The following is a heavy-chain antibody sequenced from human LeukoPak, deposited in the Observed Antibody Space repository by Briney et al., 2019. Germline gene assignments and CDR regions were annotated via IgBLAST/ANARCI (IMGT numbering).Heavy chain of an antibody. Sequence: GPVKVSCKASGYTFTSYGISWVRQAPGQGLEWMGYINDGDGNTKYSQEFQGRVTITRDTSASIVYMELSSLRSEDMAFYYCARERGEFGGSYFLDYWGQGTLVTVSS. D-gene: IGHD1-26*01. CDR1: GYTFTSYG. J-gene: IGHJ4*02. CDR2: INDGDGNT. V-gene: IGHV1-3*03. CDR3: ARERGEFGGSYFLDY.